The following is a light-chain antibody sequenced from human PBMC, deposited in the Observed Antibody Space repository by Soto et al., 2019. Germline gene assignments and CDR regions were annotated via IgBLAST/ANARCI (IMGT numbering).Light chain of an antibody. CDR3: QHYGDSLSIT. V-gene: IGKV3-20*01. J-gene: IGKJ5*01. CDR2: GAS. Sequence: EIVLTQSPGTLSLSPGERATLPCRASQSVKSSYLAWYQHKPGQAPRLLIYGASSRATGIPDRFSGRGSGTDFSLTISRLEPGDFAVYYCQHYGDSLSITFGQGTRLEIK. CDR1: QSVKSSY.